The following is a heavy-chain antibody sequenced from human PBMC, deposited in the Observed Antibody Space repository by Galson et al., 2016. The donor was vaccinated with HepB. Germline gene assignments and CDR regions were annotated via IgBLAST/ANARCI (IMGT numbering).Heavy chain of an antibody. J-gene: IGHJ3*02. CDR3: AREGPDPNGDGYNLGAFDI. D-gene: IGHD5-24*01. V-gene: IGHV4-59*01. CDR2: YSGST. CDR1: GGSISSYS. Sequence: SETLSLTCTVSGGSISSYSWSWIRQPPGKGLEWIGYYSGSTNYNPSLKSRVTILVDTSKNEFSLKMISVTAADTAVYYGAREGPDPNGDGYNLGAFDIWGQGTMVTVSS.